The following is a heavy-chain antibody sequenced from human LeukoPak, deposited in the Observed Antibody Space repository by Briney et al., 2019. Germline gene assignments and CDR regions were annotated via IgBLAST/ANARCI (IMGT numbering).Heavy chain of an antibody. CDR2: IYPGDSDT. V-gene: IGHV5-51*01. Sequence: GESLKISCQGSGYSFTSYWIAWVRPMPAKGLEWMGIIYPGDSDTRYSPSFQGQVTISADKSISTAYLQWSSLKASDNAIYYCARPLEMATIMAFDIWGQGTMVTVSS. D-gene: IGHD5-24*01. CDR1: GYSFTSYW. J-gene: IGHJ3*02. CDR3: ARPLEMATIMAFDI.